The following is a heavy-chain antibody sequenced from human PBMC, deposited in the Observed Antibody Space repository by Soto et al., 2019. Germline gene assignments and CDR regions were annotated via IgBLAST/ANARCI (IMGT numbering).Heavy chain of an antibody. J-gene: IGHJ5*02. CDR2: IYYSGRT. D-gene: IGHD6-13*01. CDR3: ARAGIAAAGEYNWFDP. V-gene: IGHV4-39*01. CDR1: GGSISSSSYY. Sequence: PSETLSLTCTVSGGSISSSSYYWGWIRQPPGKGLEWIGSIYYSGRTYYNPSLKSRVTISVDTSKNQFSLKLSSVTAADTAVYYCARAGIAAAGEYNWFDPWGQGTLVTVSS.